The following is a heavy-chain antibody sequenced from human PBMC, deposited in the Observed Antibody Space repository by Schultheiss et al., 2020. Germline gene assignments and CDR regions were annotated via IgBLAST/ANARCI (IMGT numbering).Heavy chain of an antibody. J-gene: IGHJ1*01. D-gene: IGHD6-19*01. CDR1: GFTFSSYG. V-gene: IGHV3-13*01. Sequence: GGSLRLSCAASGFTFSSYGMHWVRQAPGKGLELVSAIGTAGDTYYPGSVKGRFTISRDNAKNSLYLQMNSLRAEDTAVYFCARDPTQWRPDHWGQGTLVTVSS. CDR3: ARDPTQWRPDH. CDR2: IGTAGDT.